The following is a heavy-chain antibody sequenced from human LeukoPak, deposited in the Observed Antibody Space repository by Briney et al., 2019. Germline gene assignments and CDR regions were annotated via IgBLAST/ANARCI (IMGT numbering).Heavy chain of an antibody. CDR1: GFTFSSYW. CDR2: IKQDGSEK. Sequence: GGSLRLSCAGSGFTFSSYWMSWVRQAPGKGLEWVANIKQDGSEKYYVDSVKGRFTISRDNAKNSLYLQMNSLRAEDTAVYYCARGEADYFDYWGQGTLVTVSS. CDR3: ARGEADYFDY. V-gene: IGHV3-7*01. J-gene: IGHJ4*02.